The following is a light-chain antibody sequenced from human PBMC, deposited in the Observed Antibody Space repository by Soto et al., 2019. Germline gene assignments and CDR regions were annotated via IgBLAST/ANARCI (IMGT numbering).Light chain of an antibody. Sequence: TQMTQSPSTLSASVGDSVSITCRASRDIGTRLAWFQQKPGRAPNLLIYRASTLARGVPSRFGGSGSGTEFTLTIRGLQPDDFVTYYCHRHESYPLAFGGGTKVYI. CDR2: RAS. J-gene: IGKJ4*01. V-gene: IGKV1-5*03. CDR1: RDIGTR. CDR3: HRHESYPLA.